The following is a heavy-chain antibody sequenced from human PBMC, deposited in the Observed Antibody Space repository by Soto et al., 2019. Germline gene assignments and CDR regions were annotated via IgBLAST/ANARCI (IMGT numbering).Heavy chain of an antibody. V-gene: IGHV3-21*01. CDR3: ASSSTSCQYVCPNYYYYGMDV. J-gene: IGHJ6*02. CDR1: GFTFSSYS. CDR2: ISSSSSYI. Sequence: PGGSLRLSCAASGFTFSSYSMNWVRQAPGKGLEWVSSISSSSSYIYYADSVKGRFTISRDNAKNSLYLQMNSLRAEDTAVYYCASSSTSCQYVCPNYYYYGMDVWGQGTTVTVSS. D-gene: IGHD2-2*01.